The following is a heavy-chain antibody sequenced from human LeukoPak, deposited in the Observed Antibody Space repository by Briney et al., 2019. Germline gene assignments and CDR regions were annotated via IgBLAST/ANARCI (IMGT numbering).Heavy chain of an antibody. J-gene: IGHJ1*01. CDR3: ARAAAAALQH. CDR2: ISSSSSYI. Sequence: GGSLRLSCAASGFTLSSYSMNWVRQAPGKGLEWVSSISSSSSYIYYADSVKGRFTISRDNAKNSLYLQMNSLRAKDTAVYYCARAAAAALQHWGQGTLVTVSS. D-gene: IGHD6-13*01. V-gene: IGHV3-21*01. CDR1: GFTLSSYS.